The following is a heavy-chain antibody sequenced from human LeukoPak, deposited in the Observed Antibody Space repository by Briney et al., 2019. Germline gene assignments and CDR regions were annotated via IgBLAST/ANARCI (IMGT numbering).Heavy chain of an antibody. Sequence: GGSLRLSCAASGFTFSSYAMSWVRQAPGKGLEWVSAISGSGGSTYYADSVKGRFTISRDNSKNTLYLQMNSLRAEDTAVYYCASVGTLIAAAGTGNADYWGQGTLVTVSS. J-gene: IGHJ4*02. D-gene: IGHD6-13*01. V-gene: IGHV3-23*01. CDR1: GFTFSSYA. CDR2: ISGSGGST. CDR3: ASVGTLIAAAGTGNADY.